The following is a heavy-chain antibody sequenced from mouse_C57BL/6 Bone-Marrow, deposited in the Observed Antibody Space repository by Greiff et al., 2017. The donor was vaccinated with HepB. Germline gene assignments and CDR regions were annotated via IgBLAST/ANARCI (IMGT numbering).Heavy chain of an antibody. V-gene: IGHV1-62-2*01. CDR3: ARHETPIYYGNYYFDY. D-gene: IGHD2-1*01. CDR1: GYTFTEYT. CDR2: FYPGSGSI. J-gene: IGHJ2*01. Sequence: VQVVESGAELVKPGASVKLSCKASGYTFTEYTIHWVKQRSGQGLEWIGWFYPGSGSIKYNEKFKDKATLTADKSSSTVYMELSRLTSEDSAVYFCARHETPIYYGNYYFDYWGQGTTLTVSS.